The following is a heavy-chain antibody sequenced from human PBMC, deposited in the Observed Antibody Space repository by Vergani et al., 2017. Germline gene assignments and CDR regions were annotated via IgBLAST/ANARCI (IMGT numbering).Heavy chain of an antibody. Sequence: EVQLVESGGGLVKPGGSLRLSCAASGFTFSSYSMNWVRQAPGKGLEWVSSISSSSSYIYYADSVKGRFTISRDNAKNSLYLPMNSLRAEDTAVYYCARGPYSSGPYYYYGMDVWGQGTTVTVSS. CDR1: GFTFSSYS. V-gene: IGHV3-21*01. CDR2: ISSSSSYI. J-gene: IGHJ6*02. CDR3: ARGPYSSGPYYYYGMDV. D-gene: IGHD6-19*01.